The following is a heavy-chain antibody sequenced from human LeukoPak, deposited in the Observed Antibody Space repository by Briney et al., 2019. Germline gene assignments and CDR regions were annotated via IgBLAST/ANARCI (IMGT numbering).Heavy chain of an antibody. CDR2: IIPNLGTT. Sequence: GASVKVSCKASGGTFSNYAISWVRQAPGQGLEWMGRIIPNLGTTNRAQNFQDRVTLTADKSTNTAYMELTSLTSDDTAVYYCATTNDGGGYQWGDFFDFWGQGTLVTVSS. V-gene: IGHV1-69*04. CDR1: GGTFSNYA. D-gene: IGHD3-22*01. CDR3: ATTNDGGGYQWGDFFDF. J-gene: IGHJ4*02.